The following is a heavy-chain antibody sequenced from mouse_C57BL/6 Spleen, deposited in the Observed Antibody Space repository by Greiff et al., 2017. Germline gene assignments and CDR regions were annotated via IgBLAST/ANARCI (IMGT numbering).Heavy chain of an antibody. V-gene: IGHV1-82*01. Sequence: QVQLQQSGPELVKPGASVKISCKASGYAFSSSWMNWVKQRPGKGLEWIGRIYPGDGDTNYNGKFKGKATLTADKSSSTAYMQLSSLTSEDSAVYFCARRGENYGDYGGAMGCWGQGTSVTVSS. J-gene: IGHJ4*01. CDR3: ARRGENYGDYGGAMGC. CDR1: GYAFSSSW. D-gene: IGHD2-13*01. CDR2: IYPGDGDT.